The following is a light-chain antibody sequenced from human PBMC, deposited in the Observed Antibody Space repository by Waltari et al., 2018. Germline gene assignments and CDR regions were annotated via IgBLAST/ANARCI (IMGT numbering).Light chain of an antibody. CDR3: QHYVSLPAT. V-gene: IGKV3-20*01. CDR1: QSLNRA. Sequence: IVLTQSPGTLSMSPGEGVPLSCRASQSLNRALAWYQQKPGQAPRPLIYNVFNRATDIPDRFSGSGSGTEFSLTISRLEPEDFAVYYCQHYVSLPATFGQGTRVEIK. CDR2: NVF. J-gene: IGKJ1*01.